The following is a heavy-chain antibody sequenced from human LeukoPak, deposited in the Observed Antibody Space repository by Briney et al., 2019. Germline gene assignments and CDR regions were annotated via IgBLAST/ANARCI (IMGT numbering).Heavy chain of an antibody. CDR1: GFTFSSYS. Sequence: GGSLRLSCAASGFTFSSYSMNWVRQAPGKGLEWVSSISSSSSYIYYADSVKGRFTISRDNAKNSLYLQINSLRAEDTAVYYCARDYYGSSGYYLFDYWGQGTLVTVSS. CDR3: ARDYYGSSGYYLFDY. J-gene: IGHJ4*02. D-gene: IGHD3-22*01. V-gene: IGHV3-21*01. CDR2: ISSSSSYI.